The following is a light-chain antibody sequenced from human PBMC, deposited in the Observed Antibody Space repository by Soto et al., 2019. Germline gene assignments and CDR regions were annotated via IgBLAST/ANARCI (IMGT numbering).Light chain of an antibody. Sequence: DIQMTQSPSSLSASVGDRVTITCRASQSIRSYLIWYQQRPGKAPKLLIYAASTLQSGVPSRFSGSGSGTDFALTISSLQLEDFATYYCQQSYSTPRTFGQGTKVEIK. J-gene: IGKJ1*01. CDR2: AAS. V-gene: IGKV1-39*01. CDR3: QQSYSTPRT. CDR1: QSIRSY.